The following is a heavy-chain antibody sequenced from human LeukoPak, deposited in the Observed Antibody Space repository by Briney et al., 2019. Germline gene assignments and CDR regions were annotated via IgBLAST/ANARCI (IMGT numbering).Heavy chain of an antibody. CDR2: IRYDGSNK. CDR3: AKEKDYYGSGSYFNWFDP. D-gene: IGHD3-10*01. V-gene: IGHV3-30*02. CDR1: GFTLSSYG. Sequence: PGGSLRLSCAASGFTLSSYGMHWVRQAPGKGLEWVAVIRYDGSNKYYADSVKGRFTISRDNSKNTLYLQMNSLRAEDTAVYYWAKEKDYYGSGSYFNWFDPWGQGTLVTVSS. J-gene: IGHJ5*02.